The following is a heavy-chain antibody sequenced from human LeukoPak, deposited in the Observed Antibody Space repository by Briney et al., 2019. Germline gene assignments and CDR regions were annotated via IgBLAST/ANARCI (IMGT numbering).Heavy chain of an antibody. CDR2: ISSSGATI. V-gene: IGHV3-48*03. Sequence: QPGGSLRLSCAASGFKFSGHEMNWVRQAPGKGLEWVSYISSSGATIHYGHSVRGRFTISRDNAKNSPYLQMDSLRADDTATYYCAAQYGSGSPYYFYAMDLWGQGTTVTVSS. D-gene: IGHD3-10*01. CDR3: AAQYGSGSPYYFYAMDL. J-gene: IGHJ6*02. CDR1: GFKFSGHE.